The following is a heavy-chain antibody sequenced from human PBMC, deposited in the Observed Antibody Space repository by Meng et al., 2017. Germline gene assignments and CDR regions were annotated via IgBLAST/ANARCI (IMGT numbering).Heavy chain of an antibody. CDR2: MNPNSGNT. Sequence: QVQLVQSGAEVKKPGSSVKVSCKASGYTFTSYDINWVRQATGRGLEWMGWMNPNSGNTDYAQKFQGRVTMTRNTSINTAYMELSSLRSDDTAVYFCARANTYSGYDYGYWGQGTLVTVSS. CDR1: GYTFTSYD. D-gene: IGHD5-12*01. CDR3: ARANTYSGYDYGY. V-gene: IGHV1-8*01. J-gene: IGHJ4*02.